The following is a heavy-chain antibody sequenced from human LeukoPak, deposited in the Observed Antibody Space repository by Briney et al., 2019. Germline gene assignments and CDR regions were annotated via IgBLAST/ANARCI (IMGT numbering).Heavy chain of an antibody. J-gene: IGHJ6*02. V-gene: IGHV4-4*02. CDR3: ARDNGAIRAYYYHGMDV. CDR2: IYHSGSI. Sequence: SETLSLTCAVSGGSISSRNWWSWVRQPPGKGLEWIGEIYHSGSINYNPSLKSRVTISVDKSKNQLSLRLTSVTAADTAVYYCARDNGAIRAYYYHGMDVWGQGTTVTVSS. CDR1: GGSISSRNW. D-gene: IGHD2-8*01.